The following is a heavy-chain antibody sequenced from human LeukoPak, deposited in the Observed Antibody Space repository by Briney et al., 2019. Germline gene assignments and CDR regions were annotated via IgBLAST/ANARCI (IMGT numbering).Heavy chain of an antibody. J-gene: IGHJ5*02. CDR1: GGSINSYY. Sequence: SETLSLTCTVSGGSINSYYSSWIRQPPGKGLEWIGYIYYSGSTNYNPSLKSRVTISVDTSKNQFSLKMSSVTAADTAVYYCARARDGHINNWFDPWGQGTLVTVSS. CDR2: IYYSGST. CDR3: ARARDGHINNWFDP. V-gene: IGHV4-59*01. D-gene: IGHD5-24*01.